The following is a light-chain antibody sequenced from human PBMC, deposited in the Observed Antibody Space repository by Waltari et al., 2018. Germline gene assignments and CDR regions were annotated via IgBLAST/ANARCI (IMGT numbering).Light chain of an antibody. J-gene: IGKJ1*01. V-gene: IGKV1-16*01. Sequence: DIEVTQSPSSLSASVGDRVTISFRATHAVSNYLAWFQQRPGKAPKSLIYAVSTLQRGVPSRFSGSGSGTIFTLTINGLQPEDVATYYCQHYTFFPWAFGQGTKVEI. CDR3: QHYTFFPWA. CDR1: HAVSNY. CDR2: AVS.